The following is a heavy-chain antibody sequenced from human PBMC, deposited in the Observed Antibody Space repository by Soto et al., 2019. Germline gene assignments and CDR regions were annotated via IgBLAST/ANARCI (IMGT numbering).Heavy chain of an antibody. Sequence: GSLRLSCVASGYTFNSHEMNWVRQAPGKGLEWISSISGSGTTNYAESVKGRFTISRDNAHKSLFLEMKDLRVEDTAVYYCARGGIHWGQGTLVTVSS. CDR2: ISGSGTT. J-gene: IGHJ4*02. CDR3: ARGGIH. CDR1: GYTFNSHE. D-gene: IGHD3-16*01. V-gene: IGHV3-48*03.